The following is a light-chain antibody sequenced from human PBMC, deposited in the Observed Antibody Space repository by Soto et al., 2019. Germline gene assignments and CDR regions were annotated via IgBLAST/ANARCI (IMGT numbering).Light chain of an antibody. J-gene: IGLJ2*01. CDR3: QSYASSLSAVV. CDR1: SSNIGAGYD. V-gene: IGLV1-40*01. CDR2: QNN. Sequence: QSVLTQPPSVSGAPGQRVSISCTGSSSNIGAGYDVHWYEHLPGTATKLLIYQNNNRPSGVPDRFSGSKSGTSASLAITGLQAEDEADYYCQSYASSLSAVVFGGGTKLTVL.